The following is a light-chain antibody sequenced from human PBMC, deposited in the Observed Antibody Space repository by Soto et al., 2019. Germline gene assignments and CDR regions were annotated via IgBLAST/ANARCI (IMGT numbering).Light chain of an antibody. V-gene: IGKV3-11*01. J-gene: IGKJ1*01. CDR2: DAS. CDR1: QSVSRF. Sequence: EIVLTQSPATLSLSPGEGATLSCRASQSVSRFLAWYQQKAGQAPRLLIYDASNRATAIPARFSGGGSGTDFTLTISSLEPEDFAVYYCQQRSTWPPTFGQGTKVDIK. CDR3: QQRSTWPPT.